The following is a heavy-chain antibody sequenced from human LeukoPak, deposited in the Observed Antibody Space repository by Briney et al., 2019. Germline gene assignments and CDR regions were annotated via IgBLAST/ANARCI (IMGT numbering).Heavy chain of an antibody. J-gene: IGHJ4*02. CDR2: INPSGGST. CDR3: ARDIYDSSGYRGGLEY. Sequence: ASVKVSCKASGYTFTGYYMHWVRQAPGQGLEWMGWINPSGGSTSYAQKFQGRVTMTRDTSTSTVYMELSSLRSEDTAVYYCARDIYDSSGYRGGLEYWGQGTLVTVSS. D-gene: IGHD3-22*01. V-gene: IGHV1-46*01. CDR1: GYTFTGYY.